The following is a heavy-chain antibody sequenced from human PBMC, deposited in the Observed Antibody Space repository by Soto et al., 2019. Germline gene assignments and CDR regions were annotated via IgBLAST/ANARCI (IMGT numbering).Heavy chain of an antibody. D-gene: IGHD2-15*01. V-gene: IGHV3-30-3*01. Sequence: QVQLVESGGGVVQPGGSLRLSCAASGFTFRNYAMHWVRQAPGKGLECLAVIAYDGSNAFYRHSVKGRFTISRDNSKNTLYLHMNSLRSEDTGVYCCARGHREDILVVVGARTVEYGIDIWGQGTTVTVS. CDR3: ARGHREDILVVVGARTVEYGIDI. CDR2: IAYDGSNA. J-gene: IGHJ6*02. CDR1: GFTFRNYA.